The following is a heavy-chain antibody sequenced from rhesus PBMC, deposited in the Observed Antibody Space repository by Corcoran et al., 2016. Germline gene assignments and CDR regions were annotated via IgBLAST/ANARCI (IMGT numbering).Heavy chain of an antibody. J-gene: IGHJ4*01. CDR3: AAKGAAGTFDY. CDR1: GFTFSSYG. Sequence: EVQLVESGGGLVQPGGSLRLSCAASGFTFSSYGMSWVRQALGKGLEWVSAINRRWGSTYYADSVKGRFTISRDNSKNTLSLQMNSLRAEDTAVYYCAAKGAAGTFDYWGQGVLVTVSS. CDR2: INRRWGST. D-gene: IGHD6-25*01. V-gene: IGHV3S5*01.